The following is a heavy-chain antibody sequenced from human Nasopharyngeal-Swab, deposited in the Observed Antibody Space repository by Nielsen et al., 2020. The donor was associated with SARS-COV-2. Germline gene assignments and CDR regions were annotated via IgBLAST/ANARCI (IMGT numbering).Heavy chain of an antibody. J-gene: IGHJ4*02. V-gene: IGHV3-53*03. CDR3: ARATDY. Sequence: QPPGKGLEWVSVIYSGGSTYYADSVKGRFTISRDNSKNTLYLQMNSLRAEDTAVYYCARATDYWGQGTLVTVSS. CDR2: IYSGGST.